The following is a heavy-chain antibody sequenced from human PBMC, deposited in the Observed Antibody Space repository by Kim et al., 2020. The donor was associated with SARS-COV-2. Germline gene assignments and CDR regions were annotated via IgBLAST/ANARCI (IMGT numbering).Heavy chain of an antibody. J-gene: IGHJ4*02. Sequence: GNTKCSQKFQDRVSITRDTSASTAYMELSSLRSEDTAVYYCARANYFDYWGQGALVTVSS. CDR3: ARANYFDY. V-gene: IGHV1-3*01. CDR2: GNT.